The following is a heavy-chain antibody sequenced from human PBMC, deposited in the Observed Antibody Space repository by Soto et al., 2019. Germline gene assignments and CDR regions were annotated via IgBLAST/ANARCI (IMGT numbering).Heavy chain of an antibody. D-gene: IGHD2-15*01. CDR1: GFTFTSYA. J-gene: IGHJ4*02. CDR3: AKRRGAGGHSDY. CDR2: VSRGGST. Sequence: EVQLLESGGGLVQPEGSLRLSCAASGFTFTSYAMGWVRQAPGKGLECVSVVSRGGSTHYADSVTGRFIVSRDNSKNTVSLQMNSLRADDTAVYYCAKRRGAGGHSDYWGQGALVTVSS. V-gene: IGHV3-23*01.